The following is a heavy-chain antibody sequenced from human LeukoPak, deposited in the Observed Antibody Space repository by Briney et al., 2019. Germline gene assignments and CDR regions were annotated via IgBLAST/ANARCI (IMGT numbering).Heavy chain of an antibody. CDR1: AGTLTSHA. D-gene: IGHD1-7*01. V-gene: IGHV1-69*05. J-gene: IGHJ4*02. CDR3: VRGEGTSPIYY. CDR2: IIPLFGPA. Sequence: ASVKVSCTASAGTLTSHAFSWVPKAPGEGFEWMGGIIPLFGPAIYAQNFQGRVTITTDESTSTGYMELRSLRSEDTAVYYCVRGEGTSPIYYGGQGTLVTVSS.